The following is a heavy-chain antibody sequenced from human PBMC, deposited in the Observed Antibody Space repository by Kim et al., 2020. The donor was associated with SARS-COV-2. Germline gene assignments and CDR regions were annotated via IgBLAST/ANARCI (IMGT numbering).Heavy chain of an antibody. D-gene: IGHD2-2*02. Sequence: ESVKCRFNVSRDNSRDTLFLQMSSLRAEDTAIYYCAKHTTASCYTGLDDWGQGTLVTVSS. CDR3: AKHTTASCYTGLDD. V-gene: IGHV3-23*01. J-gene: IGHJ4*02.